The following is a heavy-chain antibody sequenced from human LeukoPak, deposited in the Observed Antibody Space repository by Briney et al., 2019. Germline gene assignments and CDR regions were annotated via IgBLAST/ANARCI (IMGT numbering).Heavy chain of an antibody. D-gene: IGHD3-3*01. V-gene: IGHV4-61*02. CDR3: AREETIFGVVTIVTFQGAFDI. CDR2: IYTSGST. CDR1: GGSISSGTYY. Sequence: PSETLSLTCTVSGGSISSGTYYWSWIRQPAGKGLEWIGRIYTSGSTNYNPSLKSRVTMSVDTSKNQFSLKLSSVTAADTAVYYCAREETIFGVVTIVTFQGAFDIWGQGTMVTVSS. J-gene: IGHJ3*02.